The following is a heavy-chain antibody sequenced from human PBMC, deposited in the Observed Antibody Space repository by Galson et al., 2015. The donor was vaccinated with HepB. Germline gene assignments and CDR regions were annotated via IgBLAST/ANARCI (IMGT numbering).Heavy chain of an antibody. J-gene: IGHJ4*02. V-gene: IGHV1-18*04. CDR3: ARDIAAAGVVFDS. CDR1: GYTFTNHY. D-gene: IGHD6-13*01. CDR2: ISAYNGDT. Sequence: SVKVSCKASGYTFTNHYINWVRQAPGQGLEWMGWISAYNGDTNYAQNLQGRVTMTTDTSTSTAYMELRSLRSDDTAVYFCARDIAAAGVVFDSWGQGTLVTVSP.